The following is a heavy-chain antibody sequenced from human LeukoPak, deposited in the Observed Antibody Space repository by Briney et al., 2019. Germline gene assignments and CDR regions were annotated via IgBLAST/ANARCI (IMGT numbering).Heavy chain of an antibody. D-gene: IGHD1-1*01. CDR2: IIPIFGTA. CDR1: GGTFSSYA. Sequence: ASVKVSCKATGGTFSSYAISWVRQAPGQGLEWMGGIIPIFGTANYAQKFQGRVTITTDESTSTAYMELSSLRSEDTAVYYCARVGGRQRLDYWGQGTLVTVSS. J-gene: IGHJ4*02. CDR3: ARVGGRQRLDY. V-gene: IGHV1-69*05.